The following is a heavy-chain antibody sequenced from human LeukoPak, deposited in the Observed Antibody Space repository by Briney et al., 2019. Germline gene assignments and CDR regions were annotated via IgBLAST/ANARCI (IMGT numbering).Heavy chain of an antibody. Sequence: GASVKVSCKASGYTFTSCAMNWVRQAPGQGLEWMGWINTNTGNPTYAQGFTGRFVFSLDTSVSTAYLQISSLKAEDTAVYYCARACIAAAGSWVHKLYYYYYYYMDVWGKGTTVTVSS. J-gene: IGHJ6*03. D-gene: IGHD6-13*01. V-gene: IGHV7-4-1*02. CDR3: ARACIAAAGSWVHKLYYYYYYYMDV. CDR2: INTNTGNP. CDR1: GYTFTSCA.